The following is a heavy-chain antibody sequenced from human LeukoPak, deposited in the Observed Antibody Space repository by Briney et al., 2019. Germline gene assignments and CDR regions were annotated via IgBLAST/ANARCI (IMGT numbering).Heavy chain of an antibody. CDR3: TRLHSYGPTT. D-gene: IGHD5-18*01. CDR2: IRSKANSYAT. Sequence: GGSLRLSCAASGFTFSGSAMHWVGHASGKGLEWVGRIRSKANSYATAYAASVKGRFTISRDDSKNTAYLQMNSLKTEDTAVYYCTRLHSYGPTTWGQGTLVTVSS. J-gene: IGHJ5*02. CDR1: GFTFSGSA. V-gene: IGHV3-73*01.